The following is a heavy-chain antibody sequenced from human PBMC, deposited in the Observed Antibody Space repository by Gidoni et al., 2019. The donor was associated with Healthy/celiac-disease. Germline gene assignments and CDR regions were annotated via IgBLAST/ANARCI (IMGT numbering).Heavy chain of an antibody. D-gene: IGHD4-17*01. CDR3: ASRDYGGRKSYAFDI. CDR1: GYTFTSYG. V-gene: IGHV1-18*01. J-gene: IGHJ3*02. CDR2: ISAYNGNT. Sequence: QVQLVQSGAEVKKPGASVTVSCKASGYTFTSYGISGVRQAPGQGLEWMGWISAYNGNTNYAQKLQGRVTMTTDTSTSTAYMELRSLRSDDTAVYYCASRDYGGRKSYAFDIWGQGTMVTVSS.